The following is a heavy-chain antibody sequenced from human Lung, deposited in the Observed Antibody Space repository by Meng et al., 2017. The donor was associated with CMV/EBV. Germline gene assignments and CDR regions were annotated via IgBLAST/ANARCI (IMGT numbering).Heavy chain of an antibody. V-gene: IGHV2-5*02. CDR1: GSSLSTSGMG. CDR3: ARAAARPSDWFDP. Sequence: ITLKDPGPMLLKPKQALTLTCTFSGSSLSTSGMGVGWIRQPPGKALECLAIIYGDDEKRYSPSLESRLTVTKDTSKNQVVLTMTNMVPVDTATYYCARAAARPSDWFDPWGQGTLVTVSS. J-gene: IGHJ5*02. CDR2: IYGDDEK. D-gene: IGHD6-6*01.